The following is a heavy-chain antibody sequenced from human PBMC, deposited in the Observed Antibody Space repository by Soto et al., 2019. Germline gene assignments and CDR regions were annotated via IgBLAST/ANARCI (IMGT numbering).Heavy chain of an antibody. CDR1: GGTFSSYA. J-gene: IGHJ6*02. D-gene: IGHD6-19*01. Sequence: QVQLVQSGAEVKKPGSSVKVSCKASGGTFSSYAISWVRQAPGQGLEWMGGIIPIFGTANYAQKFQGRVTITADKSTSTAYLELSRLRSEDTAVYYCAREVVAGGYGYYYYGMDVWGQGTTVTVSS. V-gene: IGHV1-69*06. CDR2: IIPIFGTA. CDR3: AREVVAGGYGYYYYGMDV.